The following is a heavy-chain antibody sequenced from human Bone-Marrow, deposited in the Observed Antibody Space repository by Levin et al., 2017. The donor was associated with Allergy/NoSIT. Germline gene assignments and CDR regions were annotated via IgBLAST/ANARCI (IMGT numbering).Heavy chain of an antibody. Sequence: PSETLSLTCAASGFTFSDYWMSWVRQAPGKGLEWVANIKPDGSEKYYVDSVKGRFTISRDNAKNSLYLQMNSLRAEDTAVYYCARTFILTGYYWSYYFDHWGQGTLVTVSS. V-gene: IGHV3-7*01. CDR1: GFTFSDYW. D-gene: IGHD3-9*01. CDR2: IKPDGSEK. CDR3: ARTFILTGYYWSYYFDH. J-gene: IGHJ4*02.